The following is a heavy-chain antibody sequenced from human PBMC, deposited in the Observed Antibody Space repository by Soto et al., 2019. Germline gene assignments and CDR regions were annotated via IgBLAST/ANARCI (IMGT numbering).Heavy chain of an antibody. J-gene: IGHJ5*02. CDR2: IWYDGSNK. D-gene: IGHD1-1*01. Sequence: GGALRLYCAASGVTFSSYGMHWVRQAPGKGLEWVAVIWYDGSNKYYADSVKGRFTISRDNSKNTLYLQMNSLRAEDTAVYYCARDNEAAWFDPWGQGTLVTVSS. CDR3: ARDNEAAWFDP. CDR1: GVTFSSYG. V-gene: IGHV3-33*01.